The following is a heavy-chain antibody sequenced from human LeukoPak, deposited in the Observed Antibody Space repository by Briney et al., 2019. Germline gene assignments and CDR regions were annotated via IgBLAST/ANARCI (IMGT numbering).Heavy chain of an antibody. Sequence: APVKVSCKTSGYPFTTYEINWVRQAAGQGLEWMGWVHPNTGNTAYAQRFQGRVTMTRDTSISTAYMELSSLTSNDTAVYFCARGPRNDPWGQGSLVTVSS. V-gene: IGHV1-8*01. CDR3: ARGPRNDP. J-gene: IGHJ5*02. CDR1: GYPFTTYE. CDR2: VHPNTGNT. D-gene: IGHD1-14*01.